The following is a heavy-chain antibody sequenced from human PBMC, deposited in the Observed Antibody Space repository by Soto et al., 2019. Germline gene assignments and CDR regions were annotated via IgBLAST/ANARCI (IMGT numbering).Heavy chain of an antibody. J-gene: IGHJ4*02. V-gene: IGHV1-69*12. CDR3: VRVVAIPGYPDN. Sequence: QVQLVQSGAEVRQPASSVKVSCKTSGGTFSSYAISWVRQAPGQGLEWMGGIVPIVDTSTYANKFQGRVTITEDESTSTVYMELSSLRSDDTAVYYCVRVVAIPGYPDNWGQGTLVTVSS. D-gene: IGHD5-12*01. CDR1: GGTFSSYA. CDR2: IVPIVDTS.